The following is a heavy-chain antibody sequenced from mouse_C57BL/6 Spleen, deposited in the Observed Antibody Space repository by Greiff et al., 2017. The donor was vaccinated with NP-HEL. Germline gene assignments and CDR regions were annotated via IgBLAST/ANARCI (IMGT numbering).Heavy chain of an antibody. Sequence: ESGPGLVKPSQSLSLTCSVTGYSITSGYYWNWIRQFPGNKLEWMGYISYDGSNNYNPSLKNRISITRDTSKNQFFLKLNSVTTEDTATYYCARVDSNYLAWFAYWGQGTLVTVSA. V-gene: IGHV3-6*01. CDR3: ARVDSNYLAWFAY. D-gene: IGHD2-5*01. J-gene: IGHJ3*01. CDR1: GYSITSGYY. CDR2: ISYDGSN.